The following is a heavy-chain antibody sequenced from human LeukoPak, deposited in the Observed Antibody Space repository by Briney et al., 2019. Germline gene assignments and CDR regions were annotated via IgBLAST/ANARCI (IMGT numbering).Heavy chain of an antibody. Sequence: GGSLRLSCAASGFTFSSYGMHWVRQAPGKGLEWVAVIWYDGSNKYYADSVKGRFTISRDNSKNTLYLQMNSLRAEDTAVYYCARDRPRVVVMQLDYWGQGTLVTVSS. V-gene: IGHV3-33*01. CDR1: GFTFSSYG. J-gene: IGHJ4*02. CDR3: ARDRPRVVVMQLDY. D-gene: IGHD3-22*01. CDR2: IWYDGSNK.